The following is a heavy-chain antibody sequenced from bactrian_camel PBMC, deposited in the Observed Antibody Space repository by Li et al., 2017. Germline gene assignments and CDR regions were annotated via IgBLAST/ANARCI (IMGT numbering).Heavy chain of an antibody. J-gene: IGHJ4*01. CDR2: ISGDSGRT. D-gene: IGHD1*01. V-gene: IGHV3S25*01. CDR1: GFSFSTFW. CDR3: GTFLLLEN. Sequence: QLVESGGGLVQPGGSLRLSCAASGFSFSTFWMHWVRQAPGKGLEWVSLISGDSGRTYYADSVKGRFTISRDNAKNTVYLQMNSLKPEDTAVYYCGTFLLLENWGQGTQVTVS.